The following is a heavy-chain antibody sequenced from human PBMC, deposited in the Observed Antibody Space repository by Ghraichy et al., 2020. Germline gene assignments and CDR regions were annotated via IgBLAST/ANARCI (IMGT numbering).Heavy chain of an antibody. CDR3: ARGSNYVPLYYFDY. V-gene: IGHV3-7*01. CDR2: IKQDGSEK. CDR1: GFTFSSYW. J-gene: IGHJ4*02. Sequence: GGSLRLSCAASGFTFSSYWMSWVRQAPGKGLEWVANIKQDGSEKYYVDSVKGRFTISRDNAKNSLYLQMNSLRAEDTAVYYCARGSNYVPLYYFDYWGQGTLVTVSS. D-gene: IGHD3-10*02.